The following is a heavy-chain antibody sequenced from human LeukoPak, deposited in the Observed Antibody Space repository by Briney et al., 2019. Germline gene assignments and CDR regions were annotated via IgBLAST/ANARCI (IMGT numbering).Heavy chain of an antibody. CDR3: ARSQSSGYYYVYDY. J-gene: IGHJ4*02. CDR1: GGSISSHY. CDR2: IYYSGST. D-gene: IGHD3-22*01. V-gene: IGHV4-59*11. Sequence: PTETLSLTCTVSGGSISSHYWSWIRQPPGKGLEWVGYIYYSGSTNYNPSLKSRVTISIETSKNQFSLKLSSVTAADTAVYYCARSQSSGYYYVYDYWGQGALVTVSS.